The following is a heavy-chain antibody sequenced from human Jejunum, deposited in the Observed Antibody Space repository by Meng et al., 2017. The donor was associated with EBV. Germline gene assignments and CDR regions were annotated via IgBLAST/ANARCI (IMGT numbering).Heavy chain of an antibody. J-gene: IGHJ4*02. V-gene: IGHV3-53*01. CDR3: AGKYGGDS. Sequence: VGVLECGGGLFAPGWSRRLSFAASGFIVSSNYTRWVRQAPGKGLEWVSVIYSGGSTYYAESVKGRFTISRDISKNTLYLQMNSLRAEDTAVYYCAGKYGGDSWGQGTLVTVSS. CDR1: GFIVSSNY. D-gene: IGHD2-8*01. CDR2: IYSGGST.